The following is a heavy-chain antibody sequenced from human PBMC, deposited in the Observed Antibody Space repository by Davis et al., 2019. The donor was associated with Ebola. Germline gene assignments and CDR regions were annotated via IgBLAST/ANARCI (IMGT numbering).Heavy chain of an antibody. D-gene: IGHD3-22*01. CDR3: ARAKITYYYDSSGYGTRWDYFDY. CDR1: GGSISSYY. J-gene: IGHJ4*02. V-gene: IGHV4-4*07. CDR2: IYTSGST. Sequence: SETLSLTCTVSGGSISSYYWSWIRQPAGKGLEWIGRIYTSGSTNYKPSLKSRVTMSVDTSKNQFSLKLSSVTAADTAVYYCARAKITYYYDSSGYGTRWDYFDYWGQGTLVTVSS.